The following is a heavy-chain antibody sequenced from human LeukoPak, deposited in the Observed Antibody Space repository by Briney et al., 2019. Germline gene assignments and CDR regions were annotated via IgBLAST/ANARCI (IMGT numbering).Heavy chain of an antibody. CDR2: INHSGST. Sequence: SETLSLTCAVYGGSFSGYYWGWIRQPPGKGLEWIGEINHSGSTNYNPSLKSRVTISVDTSKNQFSLKLSSVTAADTAVYFCARVGYSYAINDWSRTGLGAYPTKYYYHMDVWGKGTTVTVSS. J-gene: IGHJ6*03. V-gene: IGHV4-34*01. CDR1: GGSFSGYY. CDR3: ARVGYSYAINDWSRTGLGAYPTKYYYHMDV. D-gene: IGHD5-18*01.